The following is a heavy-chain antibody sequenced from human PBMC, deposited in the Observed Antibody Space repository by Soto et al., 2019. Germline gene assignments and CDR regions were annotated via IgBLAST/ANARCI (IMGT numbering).Heavy chain of an antibody. CDR2: IKMDGSEK. D-gene: IGHD3-10*01. CDR1: GFTFSYYW. J-gene: IGHJ4*02. V-gene: IGHV3-7*01. CDR3: VKDQVVEGQYYGPSELFL. Sequence: PGGSLRLSCAASGFTFSYYWMSWVRQAPGKGLEWLATIKMDGSEKKYVDSVRGRFTTSRDNAKNSLYLQMDSLRADDTAVYYCVKDQVVEGQYYGPSELFLWGPGTLVTVXS.